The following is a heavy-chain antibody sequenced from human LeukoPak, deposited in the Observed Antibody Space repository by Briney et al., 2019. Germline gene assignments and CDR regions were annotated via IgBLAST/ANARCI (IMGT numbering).Heavy chain of an antibody. J-gene: IGHJ3*02. CDR1: GFTFSSYS. CDR2: ISSSSSYI. Sequence: GGSLGLSCAASGFTFSSYSMNWVRQAPGKGLEWVSSISSSSSYIYYADSVKGRFTISRDNAKNSLYLQMNSLRAEDTAVYYCARDFSGAFDIWGQGTMVTVSS. V-gene: IGHV3-21*01. CDR3: ARDFSGAFDI. D-gene: IGHD3-3*02.